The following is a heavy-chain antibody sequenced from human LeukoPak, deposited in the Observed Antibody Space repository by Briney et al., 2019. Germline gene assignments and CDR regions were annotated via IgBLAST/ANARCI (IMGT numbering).Heavy chain of an antibody. D-gene: IGHD3-9*01. CDR3: AKVYDILTGYYAIDY. J-gene: IGHJ4*02. CDR1: GFTFSSYW. Sequence: GGSLRLSCAASGFTFSSYWIHWVRQAPGKGLVWVSRINSDGSSTSYADSVKGRFTISRDNSKNTLYLQMNSLRAEDTAVYYCAKVYDILTGYYAIDYWGQGTLVTVSS. CDR2: INSDGSST. V-gene: IGHV3-74*01.